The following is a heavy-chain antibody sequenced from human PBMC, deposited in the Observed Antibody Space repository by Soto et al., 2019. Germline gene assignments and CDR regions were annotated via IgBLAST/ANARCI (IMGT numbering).Heavy chain of an antibody. CDR2: ISAYNGNT. CDR3: ARHGVTNGHFDY. D-gene: IGHD3-10*01. V-gene: IGHV1-18*04. Sequence: ASVKVSCKASGYTFTSYGISWVRQAPGQGLERLGWISAYNGNTNYAQKLQGRVTMTTDTSTSTAYMELRSLRSDDTAVYYCARHGVTNGHFDYLGQGTLVTVSS. J-gene: IGHJ4*02. CDR1: GYTFTSYG.